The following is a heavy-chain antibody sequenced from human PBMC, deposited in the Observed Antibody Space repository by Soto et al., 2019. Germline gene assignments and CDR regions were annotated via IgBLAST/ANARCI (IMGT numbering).Heavy chain of an antibody. Sequence: PGGSLRLPCAAPGFNFRDYGMLWVCQAPGNGLEWVTLITYDGENQYYVDSVKGRYSISRDNSKSGLYLQMNSLRVEDRAVYFCVKDRRHYYDVQTHYGLDIWGPGTTVTVSS. D-gene: IGHD3-16*01. CDR2: ITYDGENQ. CDR1: GFNFRDYG. CDR3: VKDRRHYYDVQTHYGLDI. V-gene: IGHV3-30*18. J-gene: IGHJ6*02.